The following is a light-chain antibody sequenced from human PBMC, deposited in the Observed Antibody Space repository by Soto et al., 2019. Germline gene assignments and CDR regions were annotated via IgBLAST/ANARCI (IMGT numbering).Light chain of an antibody. Sequence: EIVMTQSPATLSVSPGERATLSCRASQSVSSNLAWYQQKPGQAPRLLIYGASTRATGIPTRSSGSWAGTAFTITISTLPSEDFAVHYCHESNNWSPWTSGHGTKVESK. J-gene: IGKJ1*01. CDR1: QSVSSN. V-gene: IGKV3-15*01. CDR3: HESNNWSPWT. CDR2: GAS.